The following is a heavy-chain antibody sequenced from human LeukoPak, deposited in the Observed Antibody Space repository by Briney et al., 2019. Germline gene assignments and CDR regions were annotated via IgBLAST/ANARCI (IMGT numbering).Heavy chain of an antibody. CDR3: ARHRGPDYGGNSGEAGVHFSGFDY. Sequence: SVKVSCKASGYTFTSYDISWVRQAPGQGLEWMGGIIPIFGTANYAQKFQGRVTITADESTSTAYMELSSLRSEDTAVYYCARHRGPDYGGNSGEAGVHFSGFDYWGQGTLVTVSS. CDR2: IIPIFGTA. J-gene: IGHJ4*02. CDR1: GYTFTSYD. V-gene: IGHV1-69*13. D-gene: IGHD4-23*01.